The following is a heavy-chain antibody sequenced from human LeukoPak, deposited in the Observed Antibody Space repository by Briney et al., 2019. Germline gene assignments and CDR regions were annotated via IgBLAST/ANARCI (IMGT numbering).Heavy chain of an antibody. CDR3: ARRDISSGWSFDY. V-gene: IGHV4-61*09. D-gene: IGHD6-19*01. CDR1: GGSISSSSSY. Sequence: PSETLSLTCTVSGGSISSSSSYWGWIRQPAGKGLEWIGQIHTSGSTNYNPPLKSRVSMSIDTTEDQVSLTIRSVTAADTAFYYCARRDISSGWSFDYWGQGTLVTVSS. J-gene: IGHJ4*02. CDR2: IHTSGST.